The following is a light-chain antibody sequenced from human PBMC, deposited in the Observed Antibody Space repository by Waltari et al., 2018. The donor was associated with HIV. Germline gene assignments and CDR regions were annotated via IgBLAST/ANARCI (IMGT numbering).Light chain of an antibody. CDR2: EAS. CDR1: QDISNF. V-gene: IGKV1-33*01. Sequence: IQMTQSPSSLSTSVGDRVTITCQASQDISNFLNWYQQNPGKAPKLLIYEASTLEIGVPSRFSGSGSGTDFTFTISSLQPEDIATYYCLQYDSDFAFGQGTRLEIK. J-gene: IGKJ2*01. CDR3: LQYDSDFA.